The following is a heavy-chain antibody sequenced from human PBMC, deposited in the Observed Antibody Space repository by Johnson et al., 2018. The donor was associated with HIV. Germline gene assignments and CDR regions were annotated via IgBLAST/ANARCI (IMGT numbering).Heavy chain of an antibody. CDR3: ARGRKTVTTVRPSAFDI. CDR2: LSYDGSNK. V-gene: IGHV3-30-3*01. CDR1: GFTFSSYT. Sequence: VQLVESGGGVVQPGRSLRLSCVASGFTFSSYTMHWVRQAPGKGLEWVAVLSYDGSNKSYADSVKGLFTISKDHSKNTLYLPMNRLRAEDTAVYYCARGRKTVTTVRPSAFDIWGQGTMVTVSS. D-gene: IGHD4-17*01. J-gene: IGHJ3*02.